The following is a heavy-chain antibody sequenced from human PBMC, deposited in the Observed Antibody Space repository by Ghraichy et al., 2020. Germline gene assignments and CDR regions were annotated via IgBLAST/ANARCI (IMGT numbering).Heavy chain of an antibody. J-gene: IGHJ4*02. CDR3: ARRIPVAGLFDY. V-gene: IGHV4-31*03. CDR1: GGSISSGGYY. CDR2: IYYSGST. D-gene: IGHD6-19*01. Sequence: SETLSLTCTVSGGSISSGGYYWSWIRQHPGKGLEWIGYIYYSGSTYYNPSLQSRVTISSDTSKNQFSLKLSSVTAADTAVYYCARRIPVAGLFDYWGQGTLVTVSS.